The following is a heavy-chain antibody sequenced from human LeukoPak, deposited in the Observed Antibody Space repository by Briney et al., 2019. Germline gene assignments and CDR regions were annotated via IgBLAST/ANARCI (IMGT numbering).Heavy chain of an antibody. V-gene: IGHV3-9*01. Sequence: PGGSLRLSCAASGFTFSDYYMNWIRQAPGKGLEWVSGISWNSGSIGYADSVKGRFTISRDNAKNSLYLQMNSLRAEDTALYYCAKANVDSNYYYYYGMDVWGQGTTVTVSS. CDR2: ISWNSGSI. D-gene: IGHD1-1*01. CDR1: GFTFSDYY. CDR3: AKANVDSNYYYYYGMDV. J-gene: IGHJ6*02.